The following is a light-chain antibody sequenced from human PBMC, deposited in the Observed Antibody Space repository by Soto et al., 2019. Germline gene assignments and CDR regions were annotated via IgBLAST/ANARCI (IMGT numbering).Light chain of an antibody. CDR1: QSVSSSF. V-gene: IGKV3-20*01. CDR2: GAS. CDR3: QQYGSSPIT. J-gene: IGKJ5*01. Sequence: EIVLTQSPGTLSLSPGERATLSCRASQSVSSSFLAWYQQKPGQAPRLLIYGASSRATGIPDRFSGSGSGTDFTITISSLEPEDFAVYYCQQYGSSPITFGQGTRLEIK.